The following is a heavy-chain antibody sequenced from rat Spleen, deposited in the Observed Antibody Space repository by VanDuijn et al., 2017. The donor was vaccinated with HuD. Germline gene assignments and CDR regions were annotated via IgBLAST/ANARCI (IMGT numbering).Heavy chain of an antibody. CDR1: GLSLTSNS. CDR3: TRDHMMVVIRD. J-gene: IGHJ2*01. V-gene: IGHV2-47*01. Sequence: QVQLKESGPGLVQPSQTLSLTCTVSGLSLTSNSVSWLRQPPGKGLEWMGVIWSNGGTDYNSALKSRLSISRDTSKNQVFLKMNSLQTDDTGTYYCTRDHMMVVIRDWGQGVMVTVSS. CDR2: IWSNGGT. D-gene: IGHD1-12*02.